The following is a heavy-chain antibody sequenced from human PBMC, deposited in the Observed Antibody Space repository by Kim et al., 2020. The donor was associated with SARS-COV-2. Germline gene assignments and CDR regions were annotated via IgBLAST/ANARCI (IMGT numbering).Heavy chain of an antibody. Sequence: GSLRLSCAASGFVFRNYAMNWVRQAPGGGLEWVSSISSSGKYVYYADSLKGRFTISRYNAKNSLFLQMNSLRAEDTAVYYSARLYGVTYYPGSGSPDAFDMWGQGTVVTVSS. D-gene: IGHD3-10*01. CDR2: ISSSGKYV. CDR1: GFVFRNYA. CDR3: ARLYGVTYYPGSGSPDAFDM. J-gene: IGHJ3*02. V-gene: IGHV3-21*06.